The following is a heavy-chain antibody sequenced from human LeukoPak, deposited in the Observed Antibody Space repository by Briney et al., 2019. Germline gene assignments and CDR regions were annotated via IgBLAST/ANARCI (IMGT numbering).Heavy chain of an antibody. V-gene: IGHV4-59*01. CDR3: AREYYDSSGYYGTSDGFDI. CDR2: IYYSGST. D-gene: IGHD3-22*01. J-gene: IGHJ3*02. CDR1: GGSISSYY. Sequence: PSETLSLTCTVSGGSISSYYWSWIRQPPGKGMEWIGYIYYSGSTNYNPSLKSRVTISVDTSKNQFSLKLSSVTAADTAVYYCAREYYDSSGYYGTSDGFDIWGQGTMVTVSS.